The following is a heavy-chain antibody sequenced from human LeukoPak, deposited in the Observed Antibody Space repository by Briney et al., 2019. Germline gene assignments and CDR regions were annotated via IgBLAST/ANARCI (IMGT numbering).Heavy chain of an antibody. CDR2: ISSSSSTI. Sequence: PGGSLRLSCAASGFTFSSYSMNWVRQAPGKGLEWVSYISSSSSTIYYADSVKGRFTISRDNAKNSLYLQMNSLGDEDTAVYYCARAFYDSSGYYHFDYWGQGTLVTVSS. V-gene: IGHV3-48*02. CDR1: GFTFSSYS. J-gene: IGHJ4*02. D-gene: IGHD3-22*01. CDR3: ARAFYDSSGYYHFDY.